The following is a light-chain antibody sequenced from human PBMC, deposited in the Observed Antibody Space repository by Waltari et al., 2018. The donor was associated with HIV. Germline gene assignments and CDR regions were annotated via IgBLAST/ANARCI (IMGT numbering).Light chain of an antibody. J-gene: IGKJ4*01. Sequence: ELVLTQSPATLSVSPGERAILSCRASQRVSRHLAWYQQKSGQAPRLLIYETSTRAAGTPGRFTGSGSGTDFALTITGVEPADVAVYYCQQRGTWPPVTFGGGTKVEI. V-gene: IGKV3-11*01. CDR1: QRVSRH. CDR2: ETS. CDR3: QQRGTWPPVT.